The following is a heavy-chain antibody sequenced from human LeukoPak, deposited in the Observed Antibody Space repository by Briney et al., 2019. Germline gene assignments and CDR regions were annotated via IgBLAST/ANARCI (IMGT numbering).Heavy chain of an antibody. CDR2: ISYDGSNK. V-gene: IGHV3-30*18. CDR1: GFTFSSYG. D-gene: IGHD5-18*01. CDR3: AKDFGGYSYGDYGMDV. J-gene: IGHJ6*02. Sequence: QPGRSLRLSCAASGFTFSSYGMHWVRQAPGKGLEWVAVISYDGSNKYYADSVKGRFTISRDNSKNTLYLHMDSLRAEDTAVYYCAKDFGGYSYGDYGMDVWGQGTTVTVSS.